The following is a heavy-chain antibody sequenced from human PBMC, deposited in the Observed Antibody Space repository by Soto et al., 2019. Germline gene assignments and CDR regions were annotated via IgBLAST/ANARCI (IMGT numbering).Heavy chain of an antibody. D-gene: IGHD3-9*01. J-gene: IGHJ4*02. CDR3: AKEGRYVDGLLYDS. Sequence: QVQLVESGGGVVQPGRSLRLSCAASGFTFSSYGMHWVRQAPGKGLEWVAVISYDGSNKYYADSVKGRFTISRDNSKNTRYLQMNSLRAEDTAVYYCAKEGRYVDGLLYDSWGQGTLVTVSS. CDR2: ISYDGSNK. V-gene: IGHV3-30*18. CDR1: GFTFSSYG.